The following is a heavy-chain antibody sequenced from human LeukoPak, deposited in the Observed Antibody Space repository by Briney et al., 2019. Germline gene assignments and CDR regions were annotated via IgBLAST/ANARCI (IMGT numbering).Heavy chain of an antibody. D-gene: IGHD3-3*01. CDR2: IDTGGST. CDR3: AKDGKYGSGTSAYYFDY. V-gene: IGHV3-66*01. CDR1: GFTVNSNY. Sequence: GGSLRLSCAASGFTVNSNYMSWVRQAPGKGLEWVSVIDTGGSTYYADSVKGRFTISRDNSKNTVYLQMTSLRAEDTAVYYCAKDGKYGSGTSAYYFDYWGQGTLVTVSS. J-gene: IGHJ4*02.